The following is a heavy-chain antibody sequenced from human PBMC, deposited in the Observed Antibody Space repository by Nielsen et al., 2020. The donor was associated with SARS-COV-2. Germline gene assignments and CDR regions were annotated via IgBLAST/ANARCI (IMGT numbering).Heavy chain of an antibody. D-gene: IGHD3-3*01. Sequence: SETLSLTCTVSGGSISSSSYYWGWIRQPPGKGLEWIGSIYYSGSTYYNPSLKSRVTISVDTSKNQFSLKLSSVTAADTAVYYCARHLTIFGVVIRGYFQHWGRGTLVTVSS. J-gene: IGHJ1*01. CDR3: ARHLTIFGVVIRGYFQH. CDR2: IYYSGST. V-gene: IGHV4-39*01. CDR1: GGSISSSSYY.